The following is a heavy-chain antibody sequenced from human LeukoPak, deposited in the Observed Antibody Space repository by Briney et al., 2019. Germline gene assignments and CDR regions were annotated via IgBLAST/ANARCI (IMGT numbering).Heavy chain of an antibody. D-gene: IGHD2-2*01. J-gene: IGHJ6*02. CDR2: IYSGGST. CDR1: GFTVSSNY. Sequence: GGSPRLSCAASGFTVSSNYMSWVRQAPGKGLEWVSVIYSGGSTYYADSVKGRFTISRDNSKNTLYLQMNSLRAEDTAVYYCATLLVVVVPAAISVWGQGTTVTVSS. CDR3: ATLLVVVVPAAISV. V-gene: IGHV3-53*01.